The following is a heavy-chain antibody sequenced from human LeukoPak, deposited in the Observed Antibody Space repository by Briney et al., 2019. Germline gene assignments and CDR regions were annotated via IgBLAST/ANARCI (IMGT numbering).Heavy chain of an antibody. D-gene: IGHD5-24*01. J-gene: IGHJ4*02. Sequence: GGSLRLSCAASGFTFSSYTMHWVRQAPGKGLEWVAVISYDESNKYYADSVKGRFTISRDNSKNTLYLQMNSLRAEDTAVYYCARDLRRDGYNPDYWGQGTLVTVSS. CDR2: ISYDESNK. CDR3: ARDLRRDGYNPDY. CDR1: GFTFSSYT. V-gene: IGHV3-30-3*01.